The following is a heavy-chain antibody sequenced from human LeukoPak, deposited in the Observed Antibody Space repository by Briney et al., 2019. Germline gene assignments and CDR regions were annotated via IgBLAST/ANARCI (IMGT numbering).Heavy chain of an antibody. CDR1: GFTFSRYS. D-gene: IGHD6-19*01. V-gene: IGHV3-21*01. J-gene: IGHJ4*02. CDR3: ARDQGGWYRPYFDY. Sequence: GGSLRLSCAASGFTFSRYSMNWVRQAPGKGLEWVSSISSSSSYIYYADSVKGRFTISRDNAKNSLYLQMNSLRAEDTAVYYCARDQGGWYRPYFDYWGQGTLVTVSS. CDR2: ISSSSSYI.